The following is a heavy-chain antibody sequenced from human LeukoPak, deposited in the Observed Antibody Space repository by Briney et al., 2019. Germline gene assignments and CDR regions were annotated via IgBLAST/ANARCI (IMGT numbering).Heavy chain of an antibody. Sequence: ASVKVSCKASGYTFTSYSFSWVRQAPGQGLEWMGWISAYNGNTNYAQKFQGRVTMTTDTSTRTAYMELRSLRSDDTAVYYCATAPSYYYDSSGYTYFDYWGQGTLVTVSS. D-gene: IGHD3-22*01. CDR3: ATAPSYYYDSSGYTYFDY. CDR2: ISAYNGNT. J-gene: IGHJ4*02. CDR1: GYTFTSYS. V-gene: IGHV1-18*01.